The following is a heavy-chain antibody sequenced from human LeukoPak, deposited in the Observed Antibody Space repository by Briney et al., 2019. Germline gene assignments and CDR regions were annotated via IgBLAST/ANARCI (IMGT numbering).Heavy chain of an antibody. CDR3: GKDGGQYSSGPEFDP. J-gene: IGHJ5*02. Sequence: GGSLRLSCAASGIVSSNTAMNWARQSPGRGLEWISAISGGGERTFYADSVKGRFTISRDNSKNMVYLQMNSLRADDTAIYYCGKDGGQYSSGPEFDPRGQGVLVTVSS. CDR2: ISGGGERT. V-gene: IGHV3-23*01. CDR1: GIVSSNTA. D-gene: IGHD3-22*01.